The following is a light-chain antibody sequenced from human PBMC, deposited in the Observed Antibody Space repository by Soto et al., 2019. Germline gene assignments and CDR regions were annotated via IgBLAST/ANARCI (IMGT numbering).Light chain of an antibody. J-gene: IGLJ2*01. CDR1: SSDVGSYNL. Sequence: QSVLTQPASVSGSPGQSITISCTGTSSDVGSYNLVSWYQQHPGKAPQLMIYDVSKRPSGVSNRFSGSKSGNTASLTISGLQAEDEADYYCCSYAGGTSLVFGGGTKLTVL. CDR2: DVS. V-gene: IGLV2-23*02. CDR3: CSYAGGTSLV.